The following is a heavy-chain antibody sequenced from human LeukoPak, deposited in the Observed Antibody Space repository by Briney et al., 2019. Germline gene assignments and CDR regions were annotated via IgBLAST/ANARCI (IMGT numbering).Heavy chain of an antibody. CDR1: GGSISSGSYY. D-gene: IGHD4-23*01. CDR2: IYTSGSA. V-gene: IGHV4-61*02. Sequence: PSQTLSLTCTVSGGSISSGSYYWSWIRQPAGKGLEWIGRIYTSGSANYNPSLKSRVTISVDTSKNQFSLKLSSVTAADTAVYYCARAGGGNFGGRRIFDYWGQGTLVTVSS. CDR3: ARAGGGNFGGRRIFDY. J-gene: IGHJ4*02.